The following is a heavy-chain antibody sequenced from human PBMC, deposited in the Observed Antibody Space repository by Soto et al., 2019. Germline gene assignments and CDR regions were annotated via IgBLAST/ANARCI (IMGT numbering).Heavy chain of an antibody. V-gene: IGHV3-21*02. D-gene: IGHD1-26*01. CDR2: ISNSSDYI. J-gene: IGHJ1*01. CDR1: GFTFSYYS. CDR3: ARDSCASATCAKLFHH. Sequence: EVQLVESGGGLGKPGGSLRLSCAASGFTFSYYSMNWVRQAPGQGLEWGSSISNSSDYIYYADSVRGRFTISRDNAKNSLYLQMNSLRAEDTAVYYCARDSCASATCAKLFHHWGPGTLVTVSS.